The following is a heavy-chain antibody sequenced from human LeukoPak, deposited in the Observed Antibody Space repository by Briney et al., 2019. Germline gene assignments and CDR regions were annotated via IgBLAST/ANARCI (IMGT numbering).Heavy chain of an antibody. V-gene: IGHV3-30*18. CDR3: AKDDTPYGSGSYPLVF. CDR2: ISYDGSNK. J-gene: IGHJ4*02. D-gene: IGHD3-10*01. CDR1: GFTFSSYG. Sequence: PGRSLRLSCVASGFTFSSYGMHWVRQAPGKGLEWVAVISYDGSNKYYADSVKGRFTISRDNSKNTLYLQMNSLRAEDTAVYYCAKDDTPYGSGSYPLVFGGQGTLVTVSS.